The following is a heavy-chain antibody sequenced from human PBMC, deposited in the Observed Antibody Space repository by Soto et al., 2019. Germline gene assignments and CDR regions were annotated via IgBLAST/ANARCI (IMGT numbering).Heavy chain of an antibody. CDR1: GGTFSSYA. V-gene: IGHV1-69*12. Sequence: QVQLVQSGAEVKKPGSSVKVSCKASGGTFSSYAISWVRQAPVQGLEWMGGIIPTFGTANYAQKFQCRVTTTEDESTSTAYMELSSLRSEDTAFYYCAKAAYSSSSTSWLVLAAAKYKGGLDVWGQGTTVTVSS. CDR2: IIPTFGTA. J-gene: IGHJ6*02. CDR3: AKAAYSSSSTSWLVLAAAKYKGGLDV. D-gene: IGHD6-6*01.